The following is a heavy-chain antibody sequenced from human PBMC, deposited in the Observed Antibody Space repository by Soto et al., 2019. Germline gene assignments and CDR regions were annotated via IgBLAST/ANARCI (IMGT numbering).Heavy chain of an antibody. Sequence: QVQLVQSGAEVKEPGSSVKVSCKASGGSFTSYILTWVRQAPGQGLEWMGRIIPVLGGEYYAQKFQDRVTITSDNSTNTAYMELGSLRSEDTAVYYCAKSLNLGSATPSNYGIDVWGLGTTVTVSS. J-gene: IGHJ6*02. D-gene: IGHD2-15*01. CDR3: AKSLNLGSATPSNYGIDV. V-gene: IGHV1-69*02. CDR1: GGSFTSYI. CDR2: IIPVLGGE.